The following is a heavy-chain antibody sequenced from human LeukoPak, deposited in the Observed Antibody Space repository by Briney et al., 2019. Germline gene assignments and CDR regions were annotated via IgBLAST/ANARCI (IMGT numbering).Heavy chain of an antibody. J-gene: IGHJ4*02. CDR1: GYTFTSYA. CDR2: INAGNGNT. Sequence: ASVKVSCKASGYTFTSYAMHWVRQAPGQRLEWMGWINAGNGNTKYSQKFQGRVTITRDTSASTAYMELSSLRSEDTAVYYCARDLATVTTVHFGYWGQGTLVTVSS. V-gene: IGHV1-3*01. D-gene: IGHD4-17*01. CDR3: ARDLATVTTVHFGY.